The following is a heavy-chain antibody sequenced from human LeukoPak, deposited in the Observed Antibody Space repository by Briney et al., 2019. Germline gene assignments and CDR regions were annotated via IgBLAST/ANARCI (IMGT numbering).Heavy chain of an antibody. Sequence: PSETLSLTCAVYGGSFSGYYWSWIRQPPGKGLEWIGEINHSGSTNYNPSLKSRVTISVDTSKNQFSLKLSSVTAADTAVYYCARGGDYGNVGFDYWGQGTLVTVSS. D-gene: IGHD4-17*01. J-gene: IGHJ4*02. CDR3: ARGGDYGNVGFDY. CDR1: GGSFSGYY. V-gene: IGHV4-34*01. CDR2: INHSGST.